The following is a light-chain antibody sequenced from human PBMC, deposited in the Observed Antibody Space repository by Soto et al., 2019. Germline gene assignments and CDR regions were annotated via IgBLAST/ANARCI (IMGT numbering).Light chain of an antibody. V-gene: IGLV1-44*01. J-gene: IGLJ3*02. CDR3: AAWDASLSGWV. Sequence: QAVVTQPPSASGTPGQRVTISCSGSSTNIGSNTVNWCQQLPGTTAKLLIYINNQRRSGVPDRFSGCNSGTSASLAISGLQSDDEADYYCAAWDASLSGWVFGGGTKVTVL. CDR1: STNIGSNT. CDR2: INN.